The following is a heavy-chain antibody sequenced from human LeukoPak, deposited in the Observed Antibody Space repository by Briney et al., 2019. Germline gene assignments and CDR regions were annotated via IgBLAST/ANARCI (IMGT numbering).Heavy chain of an antibody. Sequence: GGSLRLSCAASGFIFSTYGMHWVRQAPGKGLEWVAFIRYDGINKYYADSLKGRFTISRDNSKSTLYLQMNSLRAEDTAVYYCAKDRTGDYDTSGYYFDYWGQGTLVTVSS. D-gene: IGHD3-22*01. J-gene: IGHJ4*02. CDR1: GFIFSTYG. V-gene: IGHV3-30*02. CDR3: AKDRTGDYDTSGYYFDY. CDR2: IRYDGINK.